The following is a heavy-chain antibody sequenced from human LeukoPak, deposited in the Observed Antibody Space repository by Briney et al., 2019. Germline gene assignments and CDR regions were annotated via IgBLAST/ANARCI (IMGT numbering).Heavy chain of an antibody. J-gene: IGHJ5*02. CDR2: INHSGST. V-gene: IGHV4-34*01. CDR3: ARGSRGDWFDP. CDR1: GGSFSGYY. Sequence: SETLSLTCAVYGGSFSGYYWGWIRQPPGKGLEWIGEINHSGSTNYNPSLKSRVTISVDTSKNQFSLKLSSVTAADTAVYYCARGSRGDWFDPWGQGTLVTVSS.